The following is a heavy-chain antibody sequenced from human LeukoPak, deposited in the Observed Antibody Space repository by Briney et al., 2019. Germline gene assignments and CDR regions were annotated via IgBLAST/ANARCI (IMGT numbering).Heavy chain of an antibody. CDR3: AREYHYYDSSGYYPDWFDP. Sequence: SETLSLTCTVSGGSISSYYWSWIRQPPGKGLEWIGSIYYSGSTYYNPSLKSRVTISVDTSKNQFSLKLSSVTAADTAVYYCAREYHYYDSSGYYPDWFDPWGQGTLVTVSS. CDR2: IYYSGST. J-gene: IGHJ5*02. D-gene: IGHD3-22*01. V-gene: IGHV4-59*04. CDR1: GGSISSYY.